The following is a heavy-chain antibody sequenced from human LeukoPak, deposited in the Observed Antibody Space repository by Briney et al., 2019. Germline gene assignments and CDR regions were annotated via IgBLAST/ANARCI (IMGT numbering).Heavy chain of an antibody. D-gene: IGHD5-18*01. V-gene: IGHV4-30-4*01. J-gene: IGHJ4*02. CDR3: ARVRRYSYGPGYFDY. CDR1: GVSISSGDYY. CDR2: IYSSGST. Sequence: SETLSLTCTVSGVSISSGDYYWSWIRQPPGKGLEWIGYIYSSGSTYYNPSLKSRATVSLDTSKNQLSLKLSSVTAADTAVYYCARVRRYSYGPGYFDYWGQGTLVTVSS.